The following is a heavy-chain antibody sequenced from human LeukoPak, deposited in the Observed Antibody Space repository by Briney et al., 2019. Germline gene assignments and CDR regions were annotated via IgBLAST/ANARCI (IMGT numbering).Heavy chain of an antibody. V-gene: IGHV3-33*06. CDR1: GFTFSTYG. D-gene: IGHD4/OR15-4a*01. CDR3: AKGLWGTMVTPLDY. J-gene: IGHJ4*02. Sequence: PGGSLRLSCAASGFTFSTYGMHWVRQAPGKGLEGVAVIWFDGSDKYYADSVKGRFTMSRDNSKNTLYLQMNSLRAEDTALYFCAKGLWGTMVTPLDYWGQRTLVTVSS. CDR2: IWFDGSDK.